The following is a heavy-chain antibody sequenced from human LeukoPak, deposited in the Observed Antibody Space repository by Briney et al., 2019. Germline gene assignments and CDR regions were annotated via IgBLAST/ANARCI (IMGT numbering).Heavy chain of an antibody. J-gene: IGHJ3*02. V-gene: IGHV3-74*01. CDR1: GFTFSRFW. CDR3: ARAGMYYYDSSGGGDAFDI. CDR2: INSDGSIT. D-gene: IGHD3-22*01. Sequence: GGSLRLSCAASGFTFSRFWMHWVRQDPGKGLVWVSRINSDGSITSYADSVEGRFTISRDNAKNTLYLQMNSLRAEDTAVYYCARAGMYYYDSSGGGDAFDIWGQGAMVTVSS.